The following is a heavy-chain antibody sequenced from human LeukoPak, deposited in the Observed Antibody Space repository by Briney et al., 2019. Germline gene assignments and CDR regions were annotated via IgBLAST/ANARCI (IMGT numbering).Heavy chain of an antibody. CDR3: ARVWQQLVLDAFDI. Sequence: GGSLRLSCAASGFTFSSYEMNWVRQAPGKGLEWVSYISSSGSTIYYADSVKGRFTISRDNAKNSLYLQMNSLRAEDTAVYYCARVWQQLVLDAFDIWGQGTMVTVSS. CDR1: GFTFSSYE. D-gene: IGHD6-13*01. CDR2: ISSSGSTI. V-gene: IGHV3-48*03. J-gene: IGHJ3*02.